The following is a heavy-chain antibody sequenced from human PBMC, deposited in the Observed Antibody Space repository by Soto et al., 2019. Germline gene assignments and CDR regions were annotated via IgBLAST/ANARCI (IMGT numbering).Heavy chain of an antibody. CDR2: VYYSGSS. CDR1: GDSINNNDYY. V-gene: IGHV4-30-4*01. Sequence: QLQESGPGLVKPSQTLSLTCAVSGDSINNNDYYWNWIRQTPGKGREWIGYVYYSGSSYYIPSLKSRLSMSIDRSKNQFYLKLSSVTAADTAIYYCARMSYYYDKWYFDLWGRGTLVAVSS. CDR3: ARMSYYYDKWYFDL. J-gene: IGHJ2*01. D-gene: IGHD3-22*01.